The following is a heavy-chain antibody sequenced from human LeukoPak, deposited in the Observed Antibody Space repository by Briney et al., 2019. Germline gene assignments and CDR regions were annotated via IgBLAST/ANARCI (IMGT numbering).Heavy chain of an antibody. CDR3: ARDAYSSRPYWFDP. Sequence: ASVKVSCKVSGYTLTELSMHWVRQAPGKGLEWMGGFDPEDGETIYAQKFQGRVTMTEDTSTDTAYMELSSLRSEDTAVYYCARDAYSSRPYWFDPWGQGTLVTVSS. J-gene: IGHJ5*02. D-gene: IGHD6-13*01. CDR2: FDPEDGET. CDR1: GYTLTELS. V-gene: IGHV1-24*01.